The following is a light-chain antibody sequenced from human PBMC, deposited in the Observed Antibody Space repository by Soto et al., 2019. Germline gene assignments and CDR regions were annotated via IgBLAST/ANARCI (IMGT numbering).Light chain of an antibody. CDR1: NIGSKS. Sequence: SYELTQPPSVSVAPGQTARITCGGNNIGSKSVHWYQQKPGQAPVLVVYDDSDRPSGIPGRFSGSNSGNTATLTIGGVEAGDEADYYCQVWDSSSDHPVVFGGGTKLTVL. CDR3: QVWDSSSDHPVV. CDR2: DDS. V-gene: IGLV3-21*02. J-gene: IGLJ2*01.